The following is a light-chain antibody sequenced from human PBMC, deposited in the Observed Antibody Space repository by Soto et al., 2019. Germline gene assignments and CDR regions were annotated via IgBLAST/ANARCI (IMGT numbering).Light chain of an antibody. J-gene: IGKJ4*01. V-gene: IGKV3-15*01. Sequence: EIVMTQSPATLSLSPGERATLSCRASQSVSSNLAWYQQKPGQTPKLLIYVASTRATGIPARFSGSGSGTEFTLTISRLEPEDFAVYYCQQYGSSPGLTFGGGTKVEIK. CDR3: QQYGSSPGLT. CDR1: QSVSSN. CDR2: VAS.